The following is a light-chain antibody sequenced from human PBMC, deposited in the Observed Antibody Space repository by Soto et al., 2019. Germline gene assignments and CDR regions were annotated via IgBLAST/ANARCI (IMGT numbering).Light chain of an antibody. J-gene: IGKJ1*01. CDR3: QQRSNWPPT. Sequence: EIMLTQSPDTLSLSPGNRATLPCRASQSVSTYLAWYQQKPGQPPRLLIYDASNRATGIPARFSGSGSGTDFTLTISSLEPEDFAVYYCQQRSNWPPTFGQGTKV. CDR2: DAS. CDR1: QSVSTY. V-gene: IGKV3-11*01.